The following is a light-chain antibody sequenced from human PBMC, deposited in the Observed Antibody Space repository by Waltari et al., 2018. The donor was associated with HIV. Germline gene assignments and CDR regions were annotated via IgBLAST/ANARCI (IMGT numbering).Light chain of an antibody. CDR2: ASS. Sequence: DIQLTQSPSSVSASVGDRVTIPCRASQGISSWLAWYQQKPGKAPKLLIDASSSLQSGVTSRLSGIGSGTDFTLTISSLQPEDFATYYYQQANTFTRTFGQGTKVEIK. CDR1: QGISSW. V-gene: IGKV1-12*01. J-gene: IGKJ1*01. CDR3: QQANTFTRT.